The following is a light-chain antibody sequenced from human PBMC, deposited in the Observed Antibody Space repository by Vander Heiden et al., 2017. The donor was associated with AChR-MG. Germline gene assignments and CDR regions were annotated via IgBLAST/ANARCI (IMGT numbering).Light chain of an antibody. CDR3: CSYAGSYSVV. CDR1: SSDVGGYNY. J-gene: IGLJ2*01. CDR2: DVS. V-gene: IGLV2-11*01. Sequence: QPAPTPPRSVSGSPGQSVTISCTGTSSDVGGYNYVSWYQQPPGKAPKLMIYDVSKRPSGVPDRFSGSKSGNTASLTISGLQAEDEADYYCCSYAGSYSVVFGGGTKLTVL.